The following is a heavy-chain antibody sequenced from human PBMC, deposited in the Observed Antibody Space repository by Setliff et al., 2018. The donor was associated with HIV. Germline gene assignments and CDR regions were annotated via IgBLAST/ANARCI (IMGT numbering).Heavy chain of an antibody. D-gene: IGHD2-21*01. CDR2: INSDGSST. V-gene: IGHV3-74*01. CDR3: TRIPNCGGGECPGKSFDI. Sequence: PGGSLRLSCAASGFSFSNYWMHWVRQAPGKGLVWVSRINSDGSSTSYADSVKGRFAISRDNAKNSLYLQMNSLRAEDTAVYYCTRIPNCGGGECPGKSFDIWGQGTVVTVSS. CDR1: GFSFSNYW. J-gene: IGHJ3*02.